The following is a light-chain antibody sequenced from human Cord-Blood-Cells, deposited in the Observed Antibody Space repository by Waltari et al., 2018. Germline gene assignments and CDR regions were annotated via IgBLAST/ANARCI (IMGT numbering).Light chain of an antibody. V-gene: IGKV3-11*01. Sequence: EIVLTHPPAILSVSPGERPTLSCMPSQCVSSYLDWYQQKPGKAPRLLIYVESNRSTGIPARFSGSGCGTDFTLTISSLEPEDFAVYYCQQRSHWPQKWTFGQGTKVEIK. CDR1: QCVSSY. J-gene: IGKJ1*01. CDR3: QQRSHWPQKWT. CDR2: VES.